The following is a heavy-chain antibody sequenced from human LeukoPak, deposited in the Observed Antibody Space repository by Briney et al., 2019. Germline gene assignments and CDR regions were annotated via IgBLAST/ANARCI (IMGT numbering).Heavy chain of an antibody. CDR1: GFTFSSYA. V-gene: IGHV3-30*01. CDR2: ISYDGSNK. Sequence: GRSLRLSCAASGFTFSSYATHWVRQAPGKGLEWVAVISYDGSNKYYADSVKGRFTISRDNSKNTLYLQMNSLRAEDTAVYYCAREGGSSYAGRFDYWGQGTLVTVSS. D-gene: IGHD6-6*01. J-gene: IGHJ4*02. CDR3: AREGGSSYAGRFDY.